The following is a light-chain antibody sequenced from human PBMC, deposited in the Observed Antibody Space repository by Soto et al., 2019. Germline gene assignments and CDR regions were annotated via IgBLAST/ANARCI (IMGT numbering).Light chain of an antibody. Sequence: GDRVTITCRASQSLSSWLAWYQQKPGKAPKLLIYDASSLESGVPSRFSGSGSGTEFTLTISSLQPDDFATYYCQQYNSYSPAFVQGTKVEIK. CDR2: DAS. CDR1: QSLSSW. J-gene: IGKJ1*01. V-gene: IGKV1-5*01. CDR3: QQYNSYSPA.